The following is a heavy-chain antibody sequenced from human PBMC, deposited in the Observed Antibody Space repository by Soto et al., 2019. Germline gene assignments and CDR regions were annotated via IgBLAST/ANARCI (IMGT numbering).Heavy chain of an antibody. CDR2: IYSSGTT. V-gene: IGHV4-59*01. Sequence: PSETLSLTCSVSGGSIRIYYWSLIRQPPRKGLEWIGYIYSSGTTNYNPSLQSRVTISGDTSKKQISLNLRSVTAADTAVYYCARSAATTYGTLIWGDVLDIWGQGTKVSVSS. J-gene: IGHJ3*02. CDR3: ARSAATTYGTLIWGDVLDI. D-gene: IGHD1-1*01. CDR1: GGSIRIYY.